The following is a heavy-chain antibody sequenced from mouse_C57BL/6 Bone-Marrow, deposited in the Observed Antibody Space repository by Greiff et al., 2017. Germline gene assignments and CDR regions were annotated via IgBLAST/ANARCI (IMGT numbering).Heavy chain of an antibody. J-gene: IGHJ1*03. D-gene: IGHD1-1*01. V-gene: IGHV1-54*01. CDR3: ARITTVPYWYFDV. CDR2: INPGSGGT. Sequence: VQRVESGAELVRPGTSVKVSCKASGYAFTNYLIEWVKQRPGQGLEWIGVINPGSGGTNYNEKFKGKATLTADKSSSTAYLQLSSLTSEDSAVYVCARITTVPYWYFDVWGTGTTVTVSS. CDR1: GYAFTNYL.